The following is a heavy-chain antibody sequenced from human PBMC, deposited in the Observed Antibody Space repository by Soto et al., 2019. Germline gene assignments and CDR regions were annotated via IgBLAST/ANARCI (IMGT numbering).Heavy chain of an antibody. Sequence: QVQLQESGPGLVKRSQTLSLTCTVSGGSISGGDYYWSRIRQHPGKGLEWIGYIYYSGSTDYNPSLKSRVTISVDTSKTQFSLKLSSVTAADTAVDFCARVRSSGWDAFDIWGQGTMVTVSS. D-gene: IGHD6-19*01. V-gene: IGHV4-31*03. CDR3: ARVRSSGWDAFDI. CDR2: IYYSGST. CDR1: GGSISGGDYY. J-gene: IGHJ3*02.